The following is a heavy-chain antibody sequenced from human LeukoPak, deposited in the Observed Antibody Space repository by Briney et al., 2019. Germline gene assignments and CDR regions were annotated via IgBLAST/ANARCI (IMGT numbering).Heavy chain of an antibody. CDR1: GGSFSGYY. J-gene: IGHJ5*02. V-gene: IGHV4-34*01. Sequence: SETLALTCAVYGGSFSGYYWSWIRQPPGKGLEGIGELNHSGSTNYNPALKSRGTISVDTSKNPYSLKLTSVTAADTAVYYCARVRLLGYCSSTSCRYNCFDPWGQGTLVTVS. D-gene: IGHD2-2*01. CDR3: ARVRLLGYCSSTSCRYNCFDP. CDR2: LNHSGST.